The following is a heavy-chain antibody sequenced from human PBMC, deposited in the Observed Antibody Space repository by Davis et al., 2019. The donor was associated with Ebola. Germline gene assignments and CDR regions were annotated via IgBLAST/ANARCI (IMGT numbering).Heavy chain of an antibody. CDR1: GFTFSSYH. CDR2: ISSSSSSI. D-gene: IGHD2-8*01. CDR3: ARGYCSRGVCSETY. V-gene: IGHV3-21*01. Sequence: GESLKISCAASGFTFSSYHMNWVRQAPGKGLEWVSSISSSSSSIDYADSVRGRFTISRDNARNSVYLQMNSLRDEDTAVYYCARGYCSRGVCSETYWGQGTLVTVSS. J-gene: IGHJ4*02.